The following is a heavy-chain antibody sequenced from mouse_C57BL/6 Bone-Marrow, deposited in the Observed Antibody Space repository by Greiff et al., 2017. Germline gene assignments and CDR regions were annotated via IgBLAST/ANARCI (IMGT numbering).Heavy chain of an antibody. Sequence: EVQLVESGGGLVQPGGSLKLSCAASGFTFSDYYMYWVRQTPEKRLEWVAYISNGGGSTYYPDTVKGRFTISRDNAKNTLYLQMSRLKSEDTAVYYCARRVRPYYFDYWGQGTTLTVSS. CDR2: ISNGGGST. CDR3: ARRVRPYYFDY. D-gene: IGHD3-2*02. V-gene: IGHV5-12*01. CDR1: GFTFSDYY. J-gene: IGHJ2*01.